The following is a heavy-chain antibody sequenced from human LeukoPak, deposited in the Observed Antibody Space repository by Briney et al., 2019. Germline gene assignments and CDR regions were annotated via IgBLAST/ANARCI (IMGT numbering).Heavy chain of an antibody. CDR2: INPSGGST. V-gene: IGHV1-46*01. D-gene: IGHD3-22*01. J-gene: IGHJ4*02. CDR1: GYTFTSYY. CDR3: ARDWVTYYYDSSGYYSGFSN. Sequence: GASVKVSCKASGYTFTSYYIHWVRQAPGQGLEWMGLINPSGGSTNYAQKFQGRVTMTTDTSTSTAYMELRSLRSDDTAVYYCARDWVTYYYDSSGYYSGFSNWGQGTLVTVSS.